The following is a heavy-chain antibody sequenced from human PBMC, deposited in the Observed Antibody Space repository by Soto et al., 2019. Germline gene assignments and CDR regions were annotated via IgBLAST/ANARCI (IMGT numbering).Heavy chain of an antibody. V-gene: IGHV4-39*01. J-gene: IGHJ4*02. Sequence: PSETLSLTCTVSGGSISSSSYYWGWIRQPPGKGLEWIGSIYYSGSTYYNPSLKSRVTISVDTSKNQFSLTLSSVTAADTAVYYCARLTIMITFGGVIVPGNFDYWGQGTLVTVSS. CDR2: IYYSGST. D-gene: IGHD3-16*02. CDR1: GGSISSSSYY. CDR3: ARLTIMITFGGVIVPGNFDY.